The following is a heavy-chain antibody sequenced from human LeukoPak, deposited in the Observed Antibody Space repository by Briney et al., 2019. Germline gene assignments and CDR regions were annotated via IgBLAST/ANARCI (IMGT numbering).Heavy chain of an antibody. V-gene: IGHV3-7*03. D-gene: IGHD5-18*01. CDR2: IKEDGREK. J-gene: IGHJ4*02. CDR1: GFTFSSSW. CDR3: VKLRGNNYEN. Sequence: GGSLRLSCATSGFTFSSSWMSWVRQAPGKGLECVANIKEDGREKYYVDSVKGRFTISRDNAKNSLYLQMSSLRAEDTAIYYCVKLRGNNYENWGQGILVTVSS.